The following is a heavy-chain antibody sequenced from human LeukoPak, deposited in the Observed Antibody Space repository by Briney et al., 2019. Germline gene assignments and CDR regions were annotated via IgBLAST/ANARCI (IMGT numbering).Heavy chain of an antibody. D-gene: IGHD3-3*01. CDR2: FDPEDGET. CDR1: GYTLTELS. Sequence: GASVKVSCKVSGYTLTELSMHWVRQAPGKGLEWMGGFDPEDGETIYAQKFQGRVTMTEDTSADTAYMELSSLRSEDTAVYYCATGVGYDFWSGLITTTFYFDYWGQGTLVTVSS. J-gene: IGHJ4*02. V-gene: IGHV1-24*01. CDR3: ATGVGYDFWSGLITTTFYFDY.